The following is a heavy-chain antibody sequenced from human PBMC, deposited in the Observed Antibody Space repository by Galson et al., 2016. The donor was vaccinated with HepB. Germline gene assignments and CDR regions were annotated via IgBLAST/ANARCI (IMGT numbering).Heavy chain of an antibody. V-gene: IGHV2-70*13. CDR3: ARGSGWLLDR. Sequence: ALVKPTQTLTLTCTFSGFSLSTSGMYVSWIRQPPGKALEWLALIDWDDDKYYSTSLQTRLTISKDSSKNQVVLTMTNMDPVDTGTYYCARGSGWLLDRWGQGTLVTVSS. CDR2: IDWDDDK. CDR1: GFSLSTSGMY. D-gene: IGHD6-19*01. J-gene: IGHJ5*02.